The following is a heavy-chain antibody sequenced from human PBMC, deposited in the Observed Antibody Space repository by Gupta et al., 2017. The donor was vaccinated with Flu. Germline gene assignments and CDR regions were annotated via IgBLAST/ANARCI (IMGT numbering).Heavy chain of an antibody. Sequence: TCAVSGGSIISSNWWSWVRQPPGKGLEWIGEIYHSGSTNYNPSLKSRVTISVDKSKNQFSLKLSSVTAADTAVYYCARVIAAAGPRMDYWGQVTLVTVSS. J-gene: IGHJ4*02. V-gene: IGHV4-4*02. D-gene: IGHD6-13*01. CDR1: GGSIISSNW. CDR3: ARVIAAAGPRMDY. CDR2: IYHSGST.